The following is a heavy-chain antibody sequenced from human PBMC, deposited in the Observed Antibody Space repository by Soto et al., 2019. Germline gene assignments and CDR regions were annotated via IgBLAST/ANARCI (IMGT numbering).Heavy chain of an antibody. CDR3: ASPVRYCSSTSCYASYYGMDV. V-gene: IGHV1-69*06. CDR2: IIPIFGTA. Sequence: SVNVSGKASGGTFSSYAISWVRQAPGQGLEWIGGIIPIFGTANYAQKFQGRVTITADKSTSNAYMELSSLRSEDTAVYYCASPVRYCSSTSCYASYYGMDVGGQGTTVNAP. CDR1: GGTFSSYA. J-gene: IGHJ6*02. D-gene: IGHD2-2*01.